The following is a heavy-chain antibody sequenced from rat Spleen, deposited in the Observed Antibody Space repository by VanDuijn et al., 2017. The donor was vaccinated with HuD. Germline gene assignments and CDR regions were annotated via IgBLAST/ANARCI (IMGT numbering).Heavy chain of an antibody. V-gene: IGHV5-20*01. CDR2: ISYDGGNT. CDR3: AKDRTGIPFDY. J-gene: IGHJ2*01. Sequence: EVQLVESGGGLVQPGRSMKLSCAASGFTFSSFAMAWVRQAPTKGLEWVASISYDGGNTYYRDSVKGRFTISRDNAKSSLYLQMDSLRSEDTSTYYCAKDRTGIPFDYWGQGVMVTVSS. CDR1: GFTFSSFA. D-gene: IGHD1-4*01.